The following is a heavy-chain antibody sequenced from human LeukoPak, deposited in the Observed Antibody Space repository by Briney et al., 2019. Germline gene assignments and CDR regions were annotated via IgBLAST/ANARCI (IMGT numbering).Heavy chain of an antibody. V-gene: IGHV4-34*01. J-gene: IGHJ6*03. CDR2: INHSGST. CDR3: ARQAAGVSFYYYYYYMDV. D-gene: IGHD6-13*01. Sequence: PSETLSLTCAVYGGSFSGYYWSWIRQPPGKGLEWIGEINHSGSTNYNPSLKSRVTISVDTSKNQFSLKLSSVTAADTAVYYCARQAAGVSFYYYYYYMDVWGKGTTVTISS. CDR1: GGSFSGYY.